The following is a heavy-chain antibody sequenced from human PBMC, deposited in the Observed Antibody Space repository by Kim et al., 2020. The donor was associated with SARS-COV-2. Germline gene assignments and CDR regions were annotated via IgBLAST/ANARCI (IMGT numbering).Heavy chain of an antibody. J-gene: IGHJ4*02. Sequence: NPSTKSRVTISVDPSKNQFSLKLSSVTAADTAVYYCARHRGYSGYAALDYWGQGTLVTVSS. D-gene: IGHD5-12*01. V-gene: IGHV4-39*01. CDR3: ARHRGYSGYAALDY.